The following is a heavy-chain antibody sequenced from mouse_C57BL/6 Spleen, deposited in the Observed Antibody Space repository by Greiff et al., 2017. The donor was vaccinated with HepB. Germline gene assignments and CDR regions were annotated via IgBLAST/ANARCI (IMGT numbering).Heavy chain of an antibody. CDR2: IYPGGGYT. V-gene: IGHV1-63*01. CDR3: ARGNWDEYYAMDY. Sequence: VQLQQSGAELVRPGTSVKMSCKASGYTFTNYWIGWAKQRPGHGLEWIGDIYPGGGYTNYNEKFKGKATLTADKSSSTAYMQLSSLTSEDSAIYYCARGNWDEYYAMDYWGQGTSVTVSS. D-gene: IGHD4-1*01. J-gene: IGHJ4*01. CDR1: GYTFTNYW.